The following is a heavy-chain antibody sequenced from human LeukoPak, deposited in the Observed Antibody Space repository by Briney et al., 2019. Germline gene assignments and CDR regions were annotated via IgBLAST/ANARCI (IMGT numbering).Heavy chain of an antibody. CDR1: GGSISSGSYC. D-gene: IGHD5-12*01. Sequence: PSQTLSLTCTVSGGSISSGSYCWSWIRQPAGKGLEWIGRIYTSGSTNYNPSLKSRVTISVDTSKNQFSLKLSSVTAADTAVYYCARDNDSGYDETYVDYWGQGTLVTVSS. V-gene: IGHV4-61*02. CDR3: ARDNDSGYDETYVDY. J-gene: IGHJ4*02. CDR2: IYTSGST.